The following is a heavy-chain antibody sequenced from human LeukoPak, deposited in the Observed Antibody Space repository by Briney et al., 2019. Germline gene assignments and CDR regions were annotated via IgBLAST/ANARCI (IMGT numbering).Heavy chain of an antibody. D-gene: IGHD2-15*01. J-gene: IGHJ4*02. CDR3: ARDGGYCSGGNCYSED. Sequence: GGSLRLSCAASGFTFSDYYMTWIRQAPGKGPEWVSYISSSGSYINYVDSVKGRFTISRDNAKNSLYLQMNSLRAEDTAVYYCARDGGYCSGGNCYSEDWGQGTLVTVSS. V-gene: IGHV3-11*06. CDR1: GFTFSDYY. CDR2: ISSSGSYI.